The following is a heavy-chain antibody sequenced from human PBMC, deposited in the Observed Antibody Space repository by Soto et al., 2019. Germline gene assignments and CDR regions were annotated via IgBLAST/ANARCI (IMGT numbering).Heavy chain of an antibody. V-gene: IGHV3-30*05. CDR2: ISFEGNTQ. J-gene: IGHJ6*02. CDR1: GFTLSRYG. CDR3: ARGAEHQRLSRYYFYGMDV. Sequence: QVQLVESGGGVVQPGRSLRLSCAASGFTLSRYGMHWVRQAPGKGLEWVAVISFEGNTQYYADSVKGRFTISRDNSKDTLSLQIHSLRPEDTAVYYCARGAEHQRLSRYYFYGMDVWGQGTTVSVSS. D-gene: IGHD1-26*01.